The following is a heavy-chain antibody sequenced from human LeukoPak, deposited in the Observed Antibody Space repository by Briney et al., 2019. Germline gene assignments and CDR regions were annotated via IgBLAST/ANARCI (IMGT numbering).Heavy chain of an antibody. V-gene: IGHV3-11*01. J-gene: IGHJ4*02. CDR3: ARTRGPCSGGSCYLYYFDY. CDR1: GFTFTDYY. D-gene: IGHD2-15*01. CDR2: ITNSWDTI. Sequence: PGGSLRLSCAASGFTFTDYYMSWIRQAPGRGLEWVSYITNSWDTIYYADSVKGRFTISRDNAKNSLYLQMNNLRAEDTAVYYCARTRGPCSGGSCYLYYFDYWGQGTLVTVSS.